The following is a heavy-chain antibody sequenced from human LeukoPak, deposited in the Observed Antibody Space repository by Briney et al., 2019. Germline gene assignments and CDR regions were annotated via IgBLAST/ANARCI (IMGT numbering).Heavy chain of an antibody. CDR2: ISYDGSNK. CDR3: ARTLLRINYCCGMDV. Sequence: GGSLRLSCAASGFTFSSYGMHWVRQAPGKGLEWVAVISYDGSNKYYADSVKGRFTISRDNSKNTLYLQMNSLRVGDTAVYYCARTLLRINYCCGMDVWGQGTMVTVSS. V-gene: IGHV3-30*03. J-gene: IGHJ6*02. D-gene: IGHD4-17*01. CDR1: GFTFSSYG.